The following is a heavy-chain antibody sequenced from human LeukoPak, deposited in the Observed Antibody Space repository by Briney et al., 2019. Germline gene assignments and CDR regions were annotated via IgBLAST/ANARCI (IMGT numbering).Heavy chain of an antibody. J-gene: IGHJ3*02. Sequence: AETLSLTCAVYGGSFSGYYWSWIRQPPGKGREWIGEINHSGSTNYNPSLKSRVTISVDTSKNKFYMKLSSVTAADTAVYSCARDQQWLLRDFDTWGQGTLVTVSS. CDR3: ARDQQWLLRDFDT. D-gene: IGHD6-19*01. CDR2: INHSGST. CDR1: GGSFSGYY. V-gene: IGHV4-34*01.